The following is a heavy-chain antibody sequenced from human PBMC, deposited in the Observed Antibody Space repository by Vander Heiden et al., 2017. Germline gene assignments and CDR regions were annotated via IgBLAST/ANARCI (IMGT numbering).Heavy chain of an antibody. CDR1: GFTIRSYG. Sequence: QVQLVESGGGVVQPGRSMRLSCAASGFTIRSYGMHWVRQAPGKGLEWVAVISYDGSYKYYRDSVRGRFTISRDISKNTLYLQMNSLRPEDTAVYCCAKDLPKEGYGDPGAFDIWGQGTIVTVSS. V-gene: IGHV3-30*18. J-gene: IGHJ3*02. D-gene: IGHD4-17*01. CDR3: AKDLPKEGYGDPGAFDI. CDR2: ISYDGSYK.